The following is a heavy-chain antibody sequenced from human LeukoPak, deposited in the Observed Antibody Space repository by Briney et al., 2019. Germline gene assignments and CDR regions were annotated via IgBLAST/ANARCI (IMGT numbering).Heavy chain of an antibody. CDR1: GLTFSNYA. D-gene: IGHD3-3*01. Sequence: GSLRLSCAASGLTFSNYAMNWVRQAPGKGLEWVSIISGSDGRIYYADSVKGRFTISRDNSKNTLYLQMNSLRAEDTAVYYCARVGTIFVMDVWGKGTTVTVSS. CDR3: ARVGTIFVMDV. V-gene: IGHV3-23*01. CDR2: ISGSDGRI. J-gene: IGHJ6*03.